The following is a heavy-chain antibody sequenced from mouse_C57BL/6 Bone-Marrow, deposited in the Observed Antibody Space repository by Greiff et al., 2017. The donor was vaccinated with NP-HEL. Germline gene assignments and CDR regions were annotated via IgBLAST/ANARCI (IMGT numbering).Heavy chain of an antibody. CDR3: ARFWDY. CDR2: ISDGGSYT. J-gene: IGHJ2*01. Sequence: VQLKESGGGLVKPGGSLKLSCAASGFTFSSYAMSWVRQTPEKRLEWVATISDGGSYTYYPDNVKGRFTISRDNAKNNLYLQMSHLKSEDTAMYYCARFWDYWGQGTTLTVSS. V-gene: IGHV5-4*01. CDR1: GFTFSSYA.